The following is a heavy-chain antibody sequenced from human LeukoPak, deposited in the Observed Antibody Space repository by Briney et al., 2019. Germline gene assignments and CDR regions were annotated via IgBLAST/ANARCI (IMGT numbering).Heavy chain of an antibody. CDR2: ISGSGGST. Sequence: PGGSLRLSCAASGFTFSSYAMSWVRQAPGKGLEWVSAISGSGGSTYYADSVKGRFTISRDNSKNTLYPQMNSLRAEDTAVYYCARASYLESLISEYYYYYMDVWGKGTTVTVSS. V-gene: IGHV3-23*01. CDR3: ARASYLESLISEYYYYYMDV. CDR1: GFTFSSYA. J-gene: IGHJ6*03. D-gene: IGHD3-3*01.